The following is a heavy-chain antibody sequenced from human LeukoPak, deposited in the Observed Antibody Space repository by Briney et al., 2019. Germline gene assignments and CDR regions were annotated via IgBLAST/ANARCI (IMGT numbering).Heavy chain of an antibody. CDR1: GLTFSGYS. CDR3: GKDVSVYSSLVDY. J-gene: IGHJ4*02. Sequence: PGGSLRFSCAAYGLTFSGYSWNWVPQAPGKGWGGFSYISSSSSTIFYADSVKGRFTISRDNAKNSLYLQMNSLRAEDTAVYYCGKDVSVYSSLVDYWGQGTLVTVS. V-gene: IGHV3-48*04. CDR2: ISSSSSTI. D-gene: IGHD6-13*01.